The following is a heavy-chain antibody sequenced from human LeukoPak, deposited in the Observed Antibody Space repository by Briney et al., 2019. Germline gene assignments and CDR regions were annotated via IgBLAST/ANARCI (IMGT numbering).Heavy chain of an antibody. CDR3: ANPWSGVRITIFD. D-gene: IGHD3-9*01. Sequence: GGSLRLSCAASGFTLSSYAMSWVRQAPGKGLEWVSSVSDSGSNTYYAASVKGRFTISRDNSKNTLYLQMNSLRAEDTAVYYCANPWSGVRITIFDWGQGTLVTVSS. CDR1: GFTLSSYA. CDR2: VSDSGSNT. V-gene: IGHV3-23*01. J-gene: IGHJ4*02.